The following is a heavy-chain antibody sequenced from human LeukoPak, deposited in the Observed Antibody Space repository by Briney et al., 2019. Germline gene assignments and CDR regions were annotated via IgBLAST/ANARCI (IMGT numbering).Heavy chain of an antibody. CDR1: GFTFSRFW. Sequence: GGSLRLSCAASGFTFSRFWMTWVRQAPGKGLEWVANISQDGSEKYYVDSVKGRFTISRDNAKNSLYLQMNSLRAEDTAVYYCARVSGYCSSTSCPIQYYYGMDVWGQGTTVTVSS. V-gene: IGHV3-7*01. D-gene: IGHD2-2*03. J-gene: IGHJ6*02. CDR3: ARVSGYCSSTSCPIQYYYGMDV. CDR2: ISQDGSEK.